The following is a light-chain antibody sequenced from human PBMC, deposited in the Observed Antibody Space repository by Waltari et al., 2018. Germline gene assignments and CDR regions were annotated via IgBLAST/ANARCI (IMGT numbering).Light chain of an antibody. Sequence: QSALPPPASVSGSPGQSIPISCTGTRSHVGGYNYFSWYQQHPGKAPKLMLYDVSNRPSGVSNRFSGSKSGNTASLTISGLQAEDEADYYCSSYTSSTVVFGGGTKLTVL. CDR3: SSYTSSTVV. J-gene: IGLJ2*01. CDR1: RSHVGGYNY. CDR2: DVS. V-gene: IGLV2-14*03.